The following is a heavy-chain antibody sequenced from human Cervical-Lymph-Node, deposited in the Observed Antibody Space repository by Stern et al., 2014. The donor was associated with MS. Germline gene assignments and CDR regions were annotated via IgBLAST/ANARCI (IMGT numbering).Heavy chain of an antibody. D-gene: IGHD3/OR15-3a*01. CDR2: IYYSGST. V-gene: IGHV4-30-4*01. CDR1: GGAISSGDYY. Sequence: QLQLQESGTGLVKPSQTLSLTCTASGGAISSGDYYWSWIRQPPGKGLEGYGYIYYSGSTYYIPTLKIRVTISVDTSKNQFSLKLSSVTAADTAVYYCAREGPRTGTLVYWGQGTLVTVSS. CDR3: AREGPRTGTLVY. J-gene: IGHJ4*02.